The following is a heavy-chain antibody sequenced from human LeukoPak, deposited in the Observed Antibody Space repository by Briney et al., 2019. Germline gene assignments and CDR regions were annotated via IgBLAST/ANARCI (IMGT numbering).Heavy chain of an antibody. D-gene: IGHD3-22*01. CDR1: GFTFSSYA. V-gene: IGHV3-23*01. J-gene: IGHJ4*02. CDR3: AKAPQYYYDSSGYSPFDY. Sequence: GGSPRLSCAASGFTFSSYAMSWVRQAPGKGLEWVSAISGSGGSTYYADSVKGRFTISRDNSKNTLYLQMNSLRAEDTAVYYCAKAPQYYYDSSGYSPFDYWGQGTLVTVSS. CDR2: ISGSGGST.